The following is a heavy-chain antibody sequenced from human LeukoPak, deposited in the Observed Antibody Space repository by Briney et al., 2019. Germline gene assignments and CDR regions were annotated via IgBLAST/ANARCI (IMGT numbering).Heavy chain of an antibody. D-gene: IGHD6-19*01. CDR1: GGSISRSNW. Sequence: SETLSLTCAVSGGSISRSNWWSWVRQPPGKGLEWIGETYYSGTTNYNPSLKSRVTISVDTSKNQFSLKLSSVTAADTAVYYCAGVGSSGVRYWGQGTLVTVSS. CDR3: AGVGSSGVRY. CDR2: TYYSGTT. V-gene: IGHV4-4*02. J-gene: IGHJ4*02.